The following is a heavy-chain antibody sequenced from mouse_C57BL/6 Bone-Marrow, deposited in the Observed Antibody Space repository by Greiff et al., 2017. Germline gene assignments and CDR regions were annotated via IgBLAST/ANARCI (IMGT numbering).Heavy chain of an antibody. D-gene: IGHD1-1*01. CDR1: GYTFTSYW. Sequence: VQLQQPGAELVKPGASVKMSCKASGYTFTSYWITWVKQRPGQGLEWIGDIYPGSGSTNYNEKFKSKATLTVDKSSSTAYMQLSSLTAEDSAVYYCGIATVDPLDYGGQGTSLTVSS. CDR2: IYPGSGST. V-gene: IGHV1-55*01. J-gene: IGHJ2*03. CDR3: GIATVDPLDY.